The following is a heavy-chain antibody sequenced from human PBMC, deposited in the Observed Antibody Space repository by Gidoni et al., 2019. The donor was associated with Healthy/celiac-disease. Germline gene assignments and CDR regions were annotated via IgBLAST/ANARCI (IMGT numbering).Heavy chain of an antibody. Sequence: QLQLQESGPGLVKPSETLSLTCTVSGGSISSSSYYWGWIRQPPGKGLEWIGSIYYSGSTYYNPSLKSRVTISVDTSKNQFSLKLSSVTAADTAVYYCARREVHDAFDIWGQGTMVTVSS. CDR3: ARREVHDAFDI. CDR2: IYYSGST. V-gene: IGHV4-39*01. D-gene: IGHD3-10*01. CDR1: GGSISSSSYY. J-gene: IGHJ3*02.